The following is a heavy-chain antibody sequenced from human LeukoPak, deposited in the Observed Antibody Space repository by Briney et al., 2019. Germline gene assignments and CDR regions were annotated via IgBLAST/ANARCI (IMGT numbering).Heavy chain of an antibody. CDR2: IYPGDSDT. V-gene: IGHV5-51*01. Sequence: GESLKISCQVSGTDFSTYWVAWVRQMPGKGLEWLGVIYPGDSDTRYSPSFGGQVTISVDKSISTAYLQWSSLKATDSAVYYCARPHSTSRYVCDYWGQGTLVTVSS. D-gene: IGHD2-2*01. CDR3: ARPHSTSRYVCDY. J-gene: IGHJ4*02. CDR1: GTDFSTYW.